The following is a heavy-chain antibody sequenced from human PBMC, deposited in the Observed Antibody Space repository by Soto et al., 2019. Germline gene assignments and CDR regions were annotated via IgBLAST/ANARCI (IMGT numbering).Heavy chain of an antibody. CDR1: GGSISSYY. J-gene: IGHJ6*02. Sequence: SETLSLTCTVSGGSISSYYWSWIRQPAGKGLEWIGRIYTSGSTNYNPSLKSRVTMSVDTSKNQFSLKLSSVTAADKAVYYCARDGSAAGYYYYGMDVWGQGTTV. CDR2: IYTSGST. V-gene: IGHV4-4*07. D-gene: IGHD6-13*01. CDR3: ARDGSAAGYYYYGMDV.